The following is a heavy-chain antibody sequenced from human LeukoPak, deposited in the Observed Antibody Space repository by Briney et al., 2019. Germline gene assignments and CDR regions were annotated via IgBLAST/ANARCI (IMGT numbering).Heavy chain of an antibody. D-gene: IGHD4-23*01. CDR3: AGYGGNSF. CDR2: IYSGGST. J-gene: IGHJ4*02. CDR1: GFTVSSNY. V-gene: IGHV3-53*01. Sequence: GGSVRLSCGASGFTVSSNYVSCVSQAPGKGLEWVSFIYSGGSTYSADSVKGRFTISRDNSKITLYLKMNSLRAEDTAVYYCAGYGGNSFWGQGTLVTVSS.